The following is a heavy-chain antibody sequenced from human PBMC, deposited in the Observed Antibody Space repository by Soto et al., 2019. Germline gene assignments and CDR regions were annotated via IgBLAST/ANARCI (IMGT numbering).Heavy chain of an antibody. CDR2: IIPIFGTA. CDR1: GGTFSSYA. V-gene: IGHV1-69*01. CDR3: ARNGVGCSGGSCYIYYYYGMDV. Sequence: QVQLVQSGAEVKKPGSSVKVSCKASGGTFSSYAISWVRQAPGQGLEWMGGIIPIFGTANYAQKFQGRVTITADESTSKAYMELSSLRSEDTAVYYCARNGVGCSGGSCYIYYYYGMDVWGQGATVTVSS. J-gene: IGHJ6*02. D-gene: IGHD2-15*01.